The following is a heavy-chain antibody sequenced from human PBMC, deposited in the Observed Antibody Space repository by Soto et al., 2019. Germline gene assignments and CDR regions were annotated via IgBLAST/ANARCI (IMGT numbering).Heavy chain of an antibody. V-gene: IGHV1-69*13. Sequence: GASVKVSCKASGGTFSSYAISWVRRAPGQGLEWMGGIIPIFGTANYAQKFQGRVTITADESTSTAYMELSSLRSEDTAVYYCARDVEMATIRTFDYWGQGTLVTVSS. CDR2: IIPIFGTA. CDR3: ARDVEMATIRTFDY. J-gene: IGHJ4*02. CDR1: GGTFSSYA. D-gene: IGHD5-12*01.